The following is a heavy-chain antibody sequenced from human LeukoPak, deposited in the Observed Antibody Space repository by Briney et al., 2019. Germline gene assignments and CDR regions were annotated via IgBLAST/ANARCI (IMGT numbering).Heavy chain of an antibody. D-gene: IGHD2-2*01. CDR2: IYSSGSA. Sequence: SETQSLTCPVSGGSIINHYWSWIRQPAGKGLEWIGRIYSSGSANYSPSLKSRVSMSIDTSNNHFSLNLTSVTAADTALYFCARDVRYASRWRTPESWGQGTQVSVSS. CDR3: ARDVRYASRWRTPES. V-gene: IGHV4-4*07. CDR1: GGSIINHY. J-gene: IGHJ5*02.